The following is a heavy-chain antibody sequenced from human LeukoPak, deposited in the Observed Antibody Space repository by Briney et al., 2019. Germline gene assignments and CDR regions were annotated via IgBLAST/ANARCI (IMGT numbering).Heavy chain of an antibody. CDR2: INHSGST. D-gene: IGHD3-10*01. CDR1: GGSFSGYH. J-gene: IGHJ6*03. Sequence: SETLSLTCAVYGGSFSGYHWSWIRQPPGKGLEWIGEINHSGSTNYNPSLKSRVTISVDTSKNQFSLKLSSVTAADTAVYYCARLRRYYGSGSYQIIAYRYYYMDVWGKGTTVTISS. V-gene: IGHV4-34*01. CDR3: ARLRRYYGSGSYQIIAYRYYYMDV.